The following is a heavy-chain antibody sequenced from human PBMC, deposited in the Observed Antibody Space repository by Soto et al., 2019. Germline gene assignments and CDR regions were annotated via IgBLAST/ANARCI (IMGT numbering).Heavy chain of an antibody. D-gene: IGHD6-13*01. CDR2: ISGSGGST. CDR3: AKDPPGSSSWYEGSDY. CDR1: GFTFSSYA. V-gene: IGHV3-23*01. J-gene: IGHJ4*02. Sequence: HPGGSLRLSCAASGFTFSSYAMSWVRQAPGKGLEWVSAISGSGGSTYYADSVKGRFTISRDNSKNTLYLQMNSLRAEDTAVYYCAKDPPGSSSWYEGSDYWGQGTLVTVSS.